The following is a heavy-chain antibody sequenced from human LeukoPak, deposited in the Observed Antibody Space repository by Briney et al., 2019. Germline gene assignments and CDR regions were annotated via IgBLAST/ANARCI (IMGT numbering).Heavy chain of an antibody. CDR2: IYHTGST. J-gene: IGHJ4*02. Sequence: SETLSLTCAVSGYSISSGYYWGWVRQAPGKGLEWIGSIYHTGSTDYNPSLKSRLTISVDMSKNQFSLNFRSVTSAYTAFYYCARDKDDYVWGTYRWWGQGMLVTVSS. CDR3: ARDKDDYVWGTYRW. D-gene: IGHD3-16*02. CDR1: GYSISSGYY. V-gene: IGHV4-38-2*01.